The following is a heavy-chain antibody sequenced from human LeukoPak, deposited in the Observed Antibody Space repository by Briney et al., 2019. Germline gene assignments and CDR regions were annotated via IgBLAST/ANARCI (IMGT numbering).Heavy chain of an antibody. Sequence: SETLSLTCTVSGGSISSYYWSWIRQPPGKGLEWIGYIYYSGSTNYNPSLKSRVTISADTSKNQFSLKLSSVTAADTAVYYCARLRDGYNYFDYWGQGTLVTVSS. CDR2: IYYSGST. J-gene: IGHJ4*02. D-gene: IGHD5-24*01. V-gene: IGHV4-59*08. CDR1: GGSISSYY. CDR3: ARLRDGYNYFDY.